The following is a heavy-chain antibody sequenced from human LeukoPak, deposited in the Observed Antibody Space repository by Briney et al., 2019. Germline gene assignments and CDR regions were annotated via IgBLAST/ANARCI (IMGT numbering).Heavy chain of an antibody. CDR2: IKQDGSEK. D-gene: IGHD6-13*01. J-gene: IGHJ4*02. Sequence: GGSLRLSCAASGFTFSTYWMSWVRQAPGKGLEWVANIKQDGSEKYYVDSVKGRFTISRDNAKNSLYLQMNSLRAEDTAVYYCAKDPPLTSIAAAGLYYFDYWGQGTLVTVSS. V-gene: IGHV3-7*03. CDR3: AKDPPLTSIAAAGLYYFDY. CDR1: GFTFSTYW.